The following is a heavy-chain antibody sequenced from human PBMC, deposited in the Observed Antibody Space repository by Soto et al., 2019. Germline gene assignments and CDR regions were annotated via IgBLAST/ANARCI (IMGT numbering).Heavy chain of an antibody. J-gene: IGHJ4*02. CDR2: IRNEASSHTT. Sequence: EVQPVESGGGLVQPGGSLRLSCVTSGFTFSDHDMDWVRQAPGKGLEWVGRIRNEASSHTTEYAASVKGRFTISRDDSKNSLYLQMNRLKTEDTAVYYCTRALPSDYWGQGTLVTVSS. V-gene: IGHV3-72*01. CDR1: GFTFSDHD. CDR3: TRALPSDY.